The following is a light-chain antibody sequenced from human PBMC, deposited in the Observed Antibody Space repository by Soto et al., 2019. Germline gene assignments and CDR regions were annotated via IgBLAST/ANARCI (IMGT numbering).Light chain of an antibody. V-gene: IGKV3-20*01. Sequence: EIVLTQFPGTLSLSPGKRATLSCRASQSVTSSYLAWYQQKPGQAPRLLIYGASNRATGIPDRFSGSGSGTDFTLTISRLEPEDFAVYYCQQYGSSPGAFGPATKVDIK. CDR2: GAS. J-gene: IGKJ3*01. CDR1: QSVTSSY. CDR3: QQYGSSPGA.